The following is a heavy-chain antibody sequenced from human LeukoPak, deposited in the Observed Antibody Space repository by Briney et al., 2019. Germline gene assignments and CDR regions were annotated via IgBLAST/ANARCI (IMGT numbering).Heavy chain of an antibody. J-gene: IGHJ4*02. CDR3: ARNDYSNYPHY. V-gene: IGHV1-18*01. CDR1: GYTFTSYG. D-gene: IGHD4-11*01. Sequence: ASVKVSCTASGYTFTSYGISWVRQAPGQGLEWMGWISAYNGNTNYAQKLQGRVTMTTDTSTSTAYMGLRSLRSDDTAVYYCARNDYSNYPHYWGQGTLVTVSS. CDR2: ISAYNGNT.